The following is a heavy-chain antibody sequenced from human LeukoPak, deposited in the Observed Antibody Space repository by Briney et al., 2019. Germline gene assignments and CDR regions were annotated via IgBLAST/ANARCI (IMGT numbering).Heavy chain of an antibody. J-gene: IGHJ5*02. D-gene: IGHD5-12*01. CDR3: ARGGYEDWFDP. CDR1: GGSINGYF. CDR2: ILTNGNT. V-gene: IGHV4-4*07. Sequence: SETLSLTCTVSGGSINGYFWSWMRQPAGKGLEWIGRILTNGNTDYNPSLNSRVTMSMDTSRNQFSLKLRSVSAADTAVYYCARGGYEDWFDPWGQGTLVTVSS.